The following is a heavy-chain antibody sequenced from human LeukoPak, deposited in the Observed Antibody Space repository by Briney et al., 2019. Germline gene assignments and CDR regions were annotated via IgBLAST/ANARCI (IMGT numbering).Heavy chain of an antibody. CDR2: IYYSGST. J-gene: IGHJ3*02. CDR3: AREAATDDAFDI. Sequence: SETLSLTCTVSGGSISSSSYYWGWIRQPPGKGLEWIGSIYYSGSTYYNPSLKSRVTISVDTSKDQFSLKLSSVTAADTAVYYCAREAATDDAFDIWGQGTMVTVSS. D-gene: IGHD1-26*01. CDR1: GGSISSSSYY. V-gene: IGHV4-39*07.